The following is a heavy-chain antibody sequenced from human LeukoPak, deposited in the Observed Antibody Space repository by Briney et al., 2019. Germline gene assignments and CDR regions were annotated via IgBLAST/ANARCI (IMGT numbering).Heavy chain of an antibody. D-gene: IGHD5-24*01. V-gene: IGHV3-53*01. CDR1: GLTVSSSY. CDR3: ARENGYKVFDY. Sequence: GGSLRLSCAASGLTVSSSYMIWVRQAPGKGLEWVSVIYSGGYTYYADSVKGRFTISRDHSKNTLYLQMDSLRAEDTAVYYCARENGYKVFDYWGQGTLVTVSS. CDR2: IYSGGYT. J-gene: IGHJ4*02.